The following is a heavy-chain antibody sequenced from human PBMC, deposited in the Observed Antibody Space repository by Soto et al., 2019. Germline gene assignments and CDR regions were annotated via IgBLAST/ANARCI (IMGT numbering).Heavy chain of an antibody. V-gene: IGHV3-23*01. CDR3: AKDGLGYCSGGSCYMYAFDI. J-gene: IGHJ3*02. CDR1: GFTFSSYA. CDR2: ISGSGGST. D-gene: IGHD2-15*01. Sequence: GGSLRLSCAASGFTFSSYAMSWVRQAPGKGLEWVSAISGSGGSTYYADSVKGRFTISRDNSKNTLYLQMNSLRAEDTAVYYCAKDGLGYCSGGSCYMYAFDIWGQGTMVTVSS.